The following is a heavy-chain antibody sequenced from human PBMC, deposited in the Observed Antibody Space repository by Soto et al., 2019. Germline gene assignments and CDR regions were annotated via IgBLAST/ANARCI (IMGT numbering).Heavy chain of an antibody. J-gene: IGHJ6*02. V-gene: IGHV3-33*01. CDR3: ARALRAGGYYYYGMDV. D-gene: IGHD3-10*01. CDR1: GFTFSSYG. CDR2: IWYDGSNK. Sequence: QVQLVESGGGVVQPGRSLRLSCAASGFTFSSYGMHWVRQAPGKGLEWVAVIWYDGSNKYYANSVKGRFTISRDNSKNTLDLQMNSLRAEDTAVYYCARALRAGGYYYYGMDVWGQGTTVTVSS.